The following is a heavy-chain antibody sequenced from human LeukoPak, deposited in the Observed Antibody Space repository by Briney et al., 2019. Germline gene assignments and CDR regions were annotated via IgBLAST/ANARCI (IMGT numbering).Heavy chain of an antibody. CDR2: IYHSGST. J-gene: IGHJ5*02. V-gene: IGHV4-30-2*01. Sequence: PSQTLSLTCAVSGGSISSGGYSWSWIRQPPGKSLEWIGYIYHSGSTYYNPSLKSRVTISVDRSKNQSSLKLSSVTAADTAVYYCARELQGFWFDPWGQGTLVTVSS. CDR1: GGSISSGGYS. CDR3: ARELQGFWFDP.